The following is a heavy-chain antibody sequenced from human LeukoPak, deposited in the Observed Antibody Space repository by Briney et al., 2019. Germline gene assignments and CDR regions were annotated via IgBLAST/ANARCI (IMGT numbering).Heavy chain of an antibody. D-gene: IGHD5-12*01. CDR2: INHSGST. CDR3: AKSPGGYSGPFGD. V-gene: IGHV4-34*01. CDR1: GGSFSGYY. J-gene: IGHJ4*02. Sequence: SETLSLTCAVYGGSFSGYYWSWIRQPPGKGLEWIGEINHSGSTNYNPSLKSRVTISVDTSKNQFSLKLSSVTAADTAVYYCAKSPGGYSGPFGDWGQGTLVTVSS.